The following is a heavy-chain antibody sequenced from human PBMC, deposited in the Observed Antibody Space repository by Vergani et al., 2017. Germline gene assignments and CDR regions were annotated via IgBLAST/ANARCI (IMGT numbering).Heavy chain of an antibody. J-gene: IGHJ4*02. V-gene: IGHV3-53*04. D-gene: IGHD6-19*01. Sequence: EVQLVESGGGLVQPGGSLRLSCAASGFTVSSNYMSWVRQAPGKGLEWVSVIYSGGSTYYADSVKGRFTISRHNSKNTLYLQMNSLRAEDTAVYYCAKIAVAGPSRPYYFDYWGQGTLVTVSS. CDR2: IYSGGST. CDR1: GFTVSSNY. CDR3: AKIAVAGPSRPYYFDY.